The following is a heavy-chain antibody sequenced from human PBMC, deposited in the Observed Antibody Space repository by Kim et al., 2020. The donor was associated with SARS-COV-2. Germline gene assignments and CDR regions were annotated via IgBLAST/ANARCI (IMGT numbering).Heavy chain of an antibody. CDR2: IYYSGST. CDR3: ARGHLAYTGPLGY. V-gene: IGHV4-61*01. D-gene: IGHD3-16*01. J-gene: IGHJ4*02. Sequence: SETLSLTCTVSGGSVSSGNYYWSWIRQPPGKGLEWIGFIYYSGSTNYNPSLKSRVTISLDTSKNQFSLKLSSVTAADTAIYYCARGHLAYTGPLGYWGQGALVTVSS. CDR1: GGSVSSGNYY.